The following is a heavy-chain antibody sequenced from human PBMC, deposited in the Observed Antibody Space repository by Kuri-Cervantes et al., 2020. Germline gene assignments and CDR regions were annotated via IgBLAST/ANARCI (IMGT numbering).Heavy chain of an antibody. CDR2: IYPGDSDT. CDR1: GYSFTSYW. CDR3: ARNHFWSGNPIDY. J-gene: IGHJ4*02. D-gene: IGHD3-3*02. V-gene: IGHV5-51*01. Sequence: KVSCKGSGYSFTSYWIGWVRQMPGKGLEWMGIIYPGDSDTRYSPSFQGQVTISADKSISTAYLQWSSLKASDTAMYYCARNHFWSGNPIDYWGQGTLVTVSS.